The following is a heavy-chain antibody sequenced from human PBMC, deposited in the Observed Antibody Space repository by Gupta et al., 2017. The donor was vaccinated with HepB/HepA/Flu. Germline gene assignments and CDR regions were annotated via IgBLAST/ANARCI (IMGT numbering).Heavy chain of an antibody. CDR3: ARVLLQSAEYYYYGMDV. Sequence: VQLVQSGAEVKTPGSSVKVSCKASGGTFSSYALSWVRQAPGQGLEWMGRIIPILGIANYAQKFQGRVTITADKSTSTAYMELSSLRSEDTAVYYCARVLLQSAEYYYYGMDVWGQGTTVTVSS. CDR1: GGTFSSYA. D-gene: IGHD4-11*01. V-gene: IGHV1-69*04. CDR2: IIPILGIA. J-gene: IGHJ6*02.